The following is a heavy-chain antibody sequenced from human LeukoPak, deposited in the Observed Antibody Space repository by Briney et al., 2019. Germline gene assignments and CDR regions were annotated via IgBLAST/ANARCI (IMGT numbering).Heavy chain of an antibody. V-gene: IGHV1-69*06. CDR2: IIPIFGTA. CDR3: ARERVDIAMVRSDYYYYYGMDV. CDR1: GGTFSSDA. Sequence: SVKVSCKASGGTFSSDAISWVRQAPGQGLEWMGGIIPIFGTANYAQKFQGRVTITADKSTSTAYMELSSLRSEDTAVYYCARERVDIAMVRSDYYYYYGMDVWGKGTTVTVSS. D-gene: IGHD5-18*01. J-gene: IGHJ6*04.